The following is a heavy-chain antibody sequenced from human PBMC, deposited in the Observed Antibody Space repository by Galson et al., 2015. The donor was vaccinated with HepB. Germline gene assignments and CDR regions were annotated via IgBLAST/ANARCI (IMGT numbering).Heavy chain of an antibody. CDR3: SRTLPGSDLGD. CDR1: GFTFSDYY. CDR2: VRHKARRYTT. D-gene: IGHD2-21*02. J-gene: IGHJ4*02. Sequence: SLRLSCAASGFTFSDYYMEWVRQAPGKGLEWVGRVRHKARRYTTAYVASVEGRFTISRDDSKNSLYLQMDSLKTEDTAVYYCSRTLPGSDLGDWGQGNLVTVSS. V-gene: IGHV3-72*01.